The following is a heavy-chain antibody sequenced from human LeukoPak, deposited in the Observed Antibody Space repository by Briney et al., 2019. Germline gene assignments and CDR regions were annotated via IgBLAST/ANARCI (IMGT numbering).Heavy chain of an antibody. CDR3: ARVGSFWSGYNFDY. V-gene: IGHV4-4*07. D-gene: IGHD3-3*01. Sequence: SETLSLTCTVSGGSISSYYWSWIRQPAGKGLEWIGRIYTSGSTNYNPSLKSRVTMSVDTSKNQFSLKLSSVTAADTAVYYCARVGSFWSGYNFDYWGQGTLVTVSS. CDR1: GGSISSYY. CDR2: IYTSGST. J-gene: IGHJ4*02.